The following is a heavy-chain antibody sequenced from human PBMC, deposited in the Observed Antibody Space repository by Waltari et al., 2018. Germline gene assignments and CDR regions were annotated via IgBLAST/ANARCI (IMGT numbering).Heavy chain of an antibody. V-gene: IGHV3-7*01. Sequence: EVQLVESGGGLVKPGGSLRLSCAASGFTFSSYSMNWVRQAPGKGLEWVANIKQDGSEKYYVDSVKGRFTISRDNAKNSLYLQMNSLRAEDTAVYYCARARVSAIGYWGQGTLVTVSS. J-gene: IGHJ4*02. CDR1: GFTFSSYS. CDR2: IKQDGSEK. CDR3: ARARVSAIGY.